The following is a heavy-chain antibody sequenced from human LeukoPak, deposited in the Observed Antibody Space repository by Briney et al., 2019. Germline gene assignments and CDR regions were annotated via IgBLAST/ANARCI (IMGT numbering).Heavy chain of an antibody. CDR2: VRYDGSQK. V-gene: IGHV3-30*02. CDR1: GFRFSAYG. CDR3: AAIAPAGLY. J-gene: IGHJ4*02. Sequence: GGSLRLPCAASGFRFSAYGMHWVRQAPGKGLGWVAYVRYDGSQKYYVDSVKGRFTISRDNSKNTMSLEMNSLRNEDTAVYYCAAIAPAGLYWGQGTLVTVSS. D-gene: IGHD6-13*01.